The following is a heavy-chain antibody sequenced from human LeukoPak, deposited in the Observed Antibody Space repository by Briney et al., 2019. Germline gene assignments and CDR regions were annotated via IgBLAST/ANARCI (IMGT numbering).Heavy chain of an antibody. V-gene: IGHV5-51*01. CDR2: MYPGDSDT. CDR3: ARLSSGWPFDF. J-gene: IGHJ4*02. Sequence: GESLNISCKASGYTFTTYWIGWVRQMPGRGLEWVGIMYPGDSDTRYSRSFQGQVTMSADKSVNTAYLQWTSLKASDSAMYYCARLSSGWPFDFWGQGTLVTVSS. D-gene: IGHD6-19*01. CDR1: GYTFTTYW.